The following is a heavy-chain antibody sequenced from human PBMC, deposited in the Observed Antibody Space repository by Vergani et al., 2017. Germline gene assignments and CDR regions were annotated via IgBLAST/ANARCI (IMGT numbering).Heavy chain of an antibody. CDR3: AVRPRVNLVGGEIVTKRSFDY. Sequence: QVQLQQWGAGVVKPSGTLSLTCAVFGESFSSFYWSWIRQPPGKGLEWIGDISNDGHTNYNPSLESRVTVSRETAKNHFSLNLMSVTAADTAMYYCAVRPRVNLVGGEIVTKRSFDYCSQGSLVTVSS. J-gene: IGHJ4*02. CDR2: ISNDGHT. D-gene: IGHD3-10*01. V-gene: IGHV4-34*02. CDR1: GESFSSFY.